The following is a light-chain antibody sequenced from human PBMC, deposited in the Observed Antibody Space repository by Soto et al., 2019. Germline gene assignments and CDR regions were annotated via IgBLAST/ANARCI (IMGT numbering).Light chain of an antibody. CDR1: SSDVGGANY. V-gene: IGLV2-14*01. CDR2: EVS. Sequence: QSALTQPASVSGSPGQSITISGTGTSSDVGGANYVSWYQQHPGKAPKLMIYEVSNRPSGVSNRFSGSKSGNTASLTISGLQAEDEADYYCSSYTSSSPYVFGTGTKVTVL. CDR3: SSYTSSSPYV. J-gene: IGLJ1*01.